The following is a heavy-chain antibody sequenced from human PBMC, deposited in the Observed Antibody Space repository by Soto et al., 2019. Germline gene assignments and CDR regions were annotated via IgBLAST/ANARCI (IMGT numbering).Heavy chain of an antibody. J-gene: IGHJ4*02. Sequence: QMQVVQSGPEVKKPGTSVKVSCKTSGFMFTSSAVQWVRQARGQRLEWIGWLVVGSGNTHYAQHFKERVTLTRDMSTGTAYRELSSLRSEDTAVYYCAAVPVLRFLKWLPAYFDYWGQGTLVTVSS. CDR2: LVVGSGNT. CDR1: GFMFTSSA. CDR3: AAVPVLRFLKWLPAYFDY. V-gene: IGHV1-58*01. D-gene: IGHD3-3*01.